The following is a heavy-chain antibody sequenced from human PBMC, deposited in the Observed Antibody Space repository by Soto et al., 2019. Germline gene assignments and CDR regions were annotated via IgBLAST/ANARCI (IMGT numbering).Heavy chain of an antibody. CDR3: VRFPFFDTSDQGY. Sequence: ASLRLSCAASGFTFRTYLMNWVRPAPGKGLEWVAKIKQDGSVKYYVDSVWGRFTISRDNAKNSLFLQMNSLRPEDTALYYCVRFPFFDTSDQGYWGKGPLVAVSS. CDR2: IKQDGSVK. CDR1: GFTFRTYL. D-gene: IGHD3-22*01. J-gene: IGHJ4*02. V-gene: IGHV3-7*01.